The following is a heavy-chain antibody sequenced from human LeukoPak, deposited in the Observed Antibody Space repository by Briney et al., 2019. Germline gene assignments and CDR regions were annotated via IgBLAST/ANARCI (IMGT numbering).Heavy chain of an antibody. CDR2: IYYSGST. V-gene: IGHV4-31*03. CDR1: GGSISSGGYY. CDR3: ARDVGSSSWSFDY. J-gene: IGHJ4*02. Sequence: PSQTLSLTCTVSGGSISSGGYYWSWIRQHPGKGLEWIGYIYYSGSTYYNPSLKSRVTISVDTSKNQFPLKLSSVTAADTAVYYCARDVGSSSWSFDYWGQGTLVTVSS. D-gene: IGHD6-13*01.